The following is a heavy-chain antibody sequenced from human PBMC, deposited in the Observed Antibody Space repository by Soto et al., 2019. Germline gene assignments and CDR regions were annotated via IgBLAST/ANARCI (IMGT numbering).Heavy chain of an antibody. J-gene: IGHJ4*02. V-gene: IGHV3-30-3*01. CDR2: ISYDGSNK. Sequence: QAQLVESGGGVVQPGRSLRISCAASGFTFSSYAMYWVRQAPGKGLEWVAIISYDGSNKYYADSVKGRFTISRDNSKNTLYLQMNSLRAEDTAVYYCAREKRYYSDSSGPPGYWGQGTLVTVSS. D-gene: IGHD3-22*01. CDR3: AREKRYYSDSSGPPGY. CDR1: GFTFSSYA.